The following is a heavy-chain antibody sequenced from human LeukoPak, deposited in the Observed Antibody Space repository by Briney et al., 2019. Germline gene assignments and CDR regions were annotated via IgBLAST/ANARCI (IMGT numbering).Heavy chain of an antibody. V-gene: IGHV4-34*01. J-gene: IGHJ4*02. D-gene: IGHD2-2*02. CDR2: INHSGGT. Sequence: SETLSLTCAVYGGSFSGYYWSWIRQPPGKGLEWIGEINHSGGTNYNPSLKSRVTISVDTSKNQFSLKLSSVTAADTAVYYCARGYQLLYDYFDYWGQGTLVTVSS. CDR1: GGSFSGYY. CDR3: ARGYQLLYDYFDY.